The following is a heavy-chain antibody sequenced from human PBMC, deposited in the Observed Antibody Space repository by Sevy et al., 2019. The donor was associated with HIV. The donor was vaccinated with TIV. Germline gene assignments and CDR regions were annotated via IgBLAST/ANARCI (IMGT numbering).Heavy chain of an antibody. CDR3: ARVMRRILWWSLDS. CDR2: IGNKANSYTT. Sequence: GGSLRLSCAASGFTFSDYYMHWVRQAPGKGLEWVGRIGNKANSYTTESAASVKGRFTISRDDSKNSLYLQMHSLKTDDTAVYYCARVMRRILWWSLDSWGQGTTVTVSS. CDR1: GFTFSDYY. D-gene: IGHD2-21*01. V-gene: IGHV3-72*01. J-gene: IGHJ4*02.